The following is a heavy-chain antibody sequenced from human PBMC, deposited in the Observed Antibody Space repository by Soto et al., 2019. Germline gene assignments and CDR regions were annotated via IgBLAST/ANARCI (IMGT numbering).Heavy chain of an antibody. D-gene: IGHD3-22*01. J-gene: IGHJ4*02. V-gene: IGHV3-7*05. Sequence: RGSLRLSCAASGFTFGSYWMSWVRQAPGKGLEWVANIKQDGREKYYVDSVKGRFTISRDNAESSLSLQMNSLRAEDTAIYYCARDGGYSGYYLNDYWGPGTLVTVSS. CDR3: ARDGGYSGYYLNDY. CDR1: GFTFGSYW. CDR2: IKQDGREK.